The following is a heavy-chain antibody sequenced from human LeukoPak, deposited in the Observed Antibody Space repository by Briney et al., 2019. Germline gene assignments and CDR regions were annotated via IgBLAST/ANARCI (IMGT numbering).Heavy chain of an antibody. CDR2: IYYSGST. Sequence: SGTLSLTCTVSGGSISSSSYYWGWIRQPPGKGLEWIGSIYYSGSTYYNPSLKSRVTISVDTSTNQFSLKLSSVTAADTAVYYCARLSSGWYRYFDYWGQGTLVTVSS. V-gene: IGHV4-39*01. D-gene: IGHD6-19*01. CDR1: GGSISSSSYY. CDR3: ARLSSGWYRYFDY. J-gene: IGHJ4*02.